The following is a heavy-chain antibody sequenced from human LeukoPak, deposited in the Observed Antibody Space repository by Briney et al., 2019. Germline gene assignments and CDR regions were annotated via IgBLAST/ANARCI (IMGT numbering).Heavy chain of an antibody. J-gene: IGHJ4*02. Sequence: PSQTLSLTCTVSGGSLSSGLYFWSWVRRHPGKGLEWIGYIYYSGSTYYNPSLKSRVIISLDTSKNQFSLKLSSVTAADTAVYYCARAPRTIAVAGPFDYWGQGTLVTVSS. CDR1: GGSLSSGLYF. D-gene: IGHD6-13*01. CDR3: ARAPRTIAVAGPFDY. CDR2: IYYSGST. V-gene: IGHV4-31*03.